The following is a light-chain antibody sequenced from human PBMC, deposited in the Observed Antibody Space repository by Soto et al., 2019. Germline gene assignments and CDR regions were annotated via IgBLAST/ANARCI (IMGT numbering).Light chain of an antibody. CDR1: QSISTH. CDR3: QQANSFPLT. CDR2: AAS. J-gene: IGKJ4*01. V-gene: IGKV1-39*01. Sequence: DIQMTRSPSSLSASVGDRVSITCRASQSISTHLSWYQQKPGKAPKLLIYAASSLQSGVPSRFSGSGSGTDFTLTISSLQPEDFATYYCQQANSFPLTFGGGTKVDIK.